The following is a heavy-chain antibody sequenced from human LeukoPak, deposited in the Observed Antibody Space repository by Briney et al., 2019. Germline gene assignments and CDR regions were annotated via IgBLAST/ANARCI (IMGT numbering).Heavy chain of an antibody. Sequence: GGSLRLSCAASGFTFSNYAMSWVRQAPGKGLEWVSGISGSSGSTSYADSVKGRFTISRDNSKNTLYLQMNSLRAEDTAVYYCAKDGCSATSCYSHYWGQGTLVTVSS. D-gene: IGHD2-2*01. CDR3: AKDGCSATSCYSHY. V-gene: IGHV3-23*01. CDR2: ISGSSGST. J-gene: IGHJ4*02. CDR1: GFTFSNYA.